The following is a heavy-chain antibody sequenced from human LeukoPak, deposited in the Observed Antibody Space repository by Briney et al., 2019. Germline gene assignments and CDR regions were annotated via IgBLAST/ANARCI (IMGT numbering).Heavy chain of an antibody. CDR2: INSDGSTT. CDR3: AKTMIVVETYYYYGMDV. D-gene: IGHD3-22*01. Sequence: GGSLRLSCAASGVTFSSFWMRWVRQAPGKGLVWVARINSDGSTTNYADSVKGRFTTSRDNSKNTLYLQMNSLRAEDTAVYHCAKTMIVVETYYYYGMDVWGQGTTVTVSS. J-gene: IGHJ6*02. V-gene: IGHV3-74*01. CDR1: GVTFSSFW.